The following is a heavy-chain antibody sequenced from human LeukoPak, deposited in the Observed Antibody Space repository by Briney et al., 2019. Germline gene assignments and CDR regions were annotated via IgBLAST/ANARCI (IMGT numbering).Heavy chain of an antibody. CDR2: IYYSGST. J-gene: IGHJ6*03. CDR1: GGSFSGYY. Sequence: PSETLSLTCAVYGGSFSGYYWSWIRQPPGKGLEWIGYIYYSGSTNYNPSLKSRVTISVDTSKNQFSLKLSSVTAADTAVYYCARSSSAWYYYYYMDVWGKGTTVTVSS. CDR3: ARSSSAWYYYYYMDV. D-gene: IGHD6-6*01. V-gene: IGHV4-59*01.